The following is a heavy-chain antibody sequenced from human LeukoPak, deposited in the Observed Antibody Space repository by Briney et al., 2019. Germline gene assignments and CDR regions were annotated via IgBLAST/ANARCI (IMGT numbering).Heavy chain of an antibody. CDR2: ISYDGSNK. J-gene: IGHJ4*02. Sequence: GRSLRLSCAASGFTFSSYAMHWVRQAPGRGLEWVAVISYDGSNKYYADSVKGRSTISRDNSKNTLYLQMNSLRAEDTAVYYCARDRRDKDSSGYYYIYYWGQGTLVTVSS. CDR3: ARDRRDKDSSGYYYIYY. CDR1: GFTFSSYA. V-gene: IGHV3-30-3*01. D-gene: IGHD3-22*01.